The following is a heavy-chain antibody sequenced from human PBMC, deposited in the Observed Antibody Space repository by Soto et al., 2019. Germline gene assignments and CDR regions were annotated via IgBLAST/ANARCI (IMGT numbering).Heavy chain of an antibody. CDR3: ARSRDGYNYFDS. D-gene: IGHD5-12*01. J-gene: IGHJ4*02. CDR1: GGSISSGGYY. CDR2: IYYSGIT. V-gene: IGHV4-31*03. Sequence: SETLSLTCTVSGGSISSGGYYWSWIRQHPGKGLEWIGYIYYSGITYYNPSLKSRVTISVDTSKNQFSLKLSSVTAADTAVYYCARSRDGYNYFDSWGKGTQVTVSS.